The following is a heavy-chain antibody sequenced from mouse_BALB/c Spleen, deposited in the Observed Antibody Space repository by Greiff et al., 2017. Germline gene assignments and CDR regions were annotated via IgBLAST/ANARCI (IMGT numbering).Heavy chain of an antibody. Sequence: VQLQQPGAELVKPGAPVKLSCKASGYTFTSYWMNWVKQRPGRGLEWIGRIDPSDSETHYNQKFKDKATLTVDKSSSTAYIQLSSLTSEDSAVYYCARQRTTAFDYWGQGTTLTVSS. CDR1: GYTFTSYW. J-gene: IGHJ2*01. V-gene: IGHV1-69*02. CDR2: IDPSDSET. CDR3: ARQRTTAFDY. D-gene: IGHD1-2*01.